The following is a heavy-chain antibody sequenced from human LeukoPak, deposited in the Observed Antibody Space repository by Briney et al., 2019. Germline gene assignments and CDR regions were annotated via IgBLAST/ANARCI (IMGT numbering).Heavy chain of an antibody. Sequence: PSETLSLTCGVQGGPLLVYYWTCIRQTPGRGLECIGEVTDSGRTNYNPSLKSRVSISIDTSKNQFSLQLTSVTAAHTATYFCARAPYYYCSGTYYNKGLFDYWGQGTLVTVSS. CDR1: GGPLLVYY. V-gene: IGHV4-34*01. CDR3: ARAPYYYCSGTYYNKGLFDY. D-gene: IGHD3-10*01. J-gene: IGHJ4*02. CDR2: VTDSGRT.